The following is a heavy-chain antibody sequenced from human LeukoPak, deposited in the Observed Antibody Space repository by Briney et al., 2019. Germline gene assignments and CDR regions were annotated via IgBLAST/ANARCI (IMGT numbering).Heavy chain of an antibody. Sequence: ASVKVSCKASGGTFSSYAISWVRQAPGQGLEWMGGIIPIFGTANYAQKFQGRVTMTRDTSTSTVYMELSSLRSEDTAVYYCARESSYYDFWSGYSQYHFDYWGQGTLVTVSS. CDR2: IIPIFGTA. CDR3: ARESSYYDFWSGYSQYHFDY. J-gene: IGHJ4*02. CDR1: GGTFSSYA. D-gene: IGHD3-3*01. V-gene: IGHV1-69*05.